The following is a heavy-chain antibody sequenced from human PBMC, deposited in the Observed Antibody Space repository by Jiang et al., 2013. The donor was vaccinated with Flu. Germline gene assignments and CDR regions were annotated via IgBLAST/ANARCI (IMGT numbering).Heavy chain of an antibody. J-gene: IGHJ6*04. CDR3: ARDRSRGSGSYYNVRGYYYYYYGMDV. Sequence: GAEVKKPGASVKVSCKASGYTFTSYGISWVRQAPGQGLEWMGWISAYNGNTNYAQKLQGRVTMTTDTSTSTAYMELRSLRSDDTAVYYCARDRSRGSGSYYNVRGYYYYYYGMDVWGKGTTVTVSS. D-gene: IGHD3-10*01. CDR1: GYTFTSYG. V-gene: IGHV1-18*01. CDR2: ISAYNGNT.